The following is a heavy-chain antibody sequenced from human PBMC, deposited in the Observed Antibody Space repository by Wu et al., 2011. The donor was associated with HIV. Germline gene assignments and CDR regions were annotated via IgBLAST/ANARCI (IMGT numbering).Heavy chain of an antibody. CDR1: GDTFSGYG. D-gene: IGHD3-22*01. CDR3: ARQFRYYYDNSGYPHFNP. CDR2: IVPSFGST. J-gene: IGHJ5*02. Sequence: VQLVQSGGEVKEPGSSVKVSCKASGDTFSGYGLSWVRQAPGQGLEWMGGIVPSFGSTTYVQKFQGRVTITADKSTSTVYMELSSLRSEDTAVYYCARQFRYYYDNSGYPHFNPWGHGTLVTVSS. V-gene: IGHV1-69*14.